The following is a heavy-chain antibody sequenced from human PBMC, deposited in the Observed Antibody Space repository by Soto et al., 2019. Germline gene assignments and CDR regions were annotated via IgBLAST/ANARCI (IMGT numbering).Heavy chain of an antibody. CDR1: GGSISSSSYY. D-gene: IGHD3-10*01. Sequence: PSETLSLTCTVSGGSISSSSYYWGWIRQPPGKGLEWIGSIYYSGSTYYNPSLKSRVTISVDTSKNQFSLKLSSVTAADTAVYYCAREVRGDGMDVWGQGTTVTV. CDR2: IYYSGST. V-gene: IGHV4-39*01. CDR3: AREVRGDGMDV. J-gene: IGHJ6*02.